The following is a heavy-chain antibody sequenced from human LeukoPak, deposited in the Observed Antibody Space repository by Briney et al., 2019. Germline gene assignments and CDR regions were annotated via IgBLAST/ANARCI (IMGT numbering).Heavy chain of an antibody. CDR1: EFSVSSNY. J-gene: IGHJ4*02. CDR3: ANRGYNYEMDY. D-gene: IGHD5-18*01. V-gene: IGHV3-66*01. Sequence: PGGSLRLFCAVSEFSVSSNYMSWVRQSPGKGLEWVSVIYSGGRTYYADSVKGRFTISRDNSKNTLYLQMNSLRDEDTAVYYCANRGYNYEMDYWGQGTLVTVSS. CDR2: IYSGGRT.